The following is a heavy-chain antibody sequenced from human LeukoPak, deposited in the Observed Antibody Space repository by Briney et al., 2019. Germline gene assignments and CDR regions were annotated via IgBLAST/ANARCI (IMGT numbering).Heavy chain of an antibody. V-gene: IGHV3-7*01. CDR2: INQDGSEK. CDR1: GFTFSYYW. D-gene: IGHD3-10*01. Sequence: GGSLRLSCAASGFTFSYYWMSRVRQVPGKGLECVANINQDGSEKNYVDSVKGRFTISRDDVENSLYLQMDTLRAEDTAVYYCTRGGRYYLGYWGQGTLVTVSS. CDR3: TRGGRYYLGY. J-gene: IGHJ4*02.